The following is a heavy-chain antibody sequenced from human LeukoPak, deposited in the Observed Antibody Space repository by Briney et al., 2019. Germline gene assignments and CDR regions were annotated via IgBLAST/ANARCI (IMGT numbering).Heavy chain of an antibody. V-gene: IGHV4-34*01. D-gene: IGHD3-22*01. CDR1: GGSSSAYY. CDR3: ARDTRYDSSGYYYDKGDY. J-gene: IGHJ4*02. CDR2: INHSGST. Sequence: SETLSLTCAVYGGSSSAYYWNWIRQPPGKGLEWIGEINHSGSTNYNPSLKSRVTISVDTSKNQFSLKLSSVTAADTAVYYCARDTRYDSSGYYYDKGDYWGQGTLVTVSS.